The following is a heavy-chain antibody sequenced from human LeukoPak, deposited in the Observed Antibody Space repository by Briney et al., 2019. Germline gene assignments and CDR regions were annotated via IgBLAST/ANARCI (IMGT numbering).Heavy chain of an antibody. CDR2: ITGSGGIT. Sequence: PGGSLRLSCAASGFTFSGYAMAWVRQAPGKGLEGVSGITGSGGITYYTDSVKGRFTISRDNSKNTLYLQMDSLRTEDTAMYYCAKRDYYETSDFHPLFDYWGQGTLVTVSS. CDR1: GFTFSGYA. V-gene: IGHV3-23*01. D-gene: IGHD3-22*01. CDR3: AKRDYYETSDFHPLFDY. J-gene: IGHJ4*02.